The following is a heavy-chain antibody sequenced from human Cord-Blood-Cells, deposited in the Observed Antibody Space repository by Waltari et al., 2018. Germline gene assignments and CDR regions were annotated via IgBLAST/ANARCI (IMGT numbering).Heavy chain of an antibody. Sequence: QVQLVQSGAEVKKPGSSVKVSCKASGGTFSSYAISWVRQAPGQGLEWTGGIIPIFGTANYAQKFHGRVTITSDESTSTAYMELSSLRSEDTAVYYCARVNPVCSSTSCYYYYYYYMDVWGKGTTVTVSS. CDR3: ARVNPVCSSTSCYYYYYYYMDV. CDR1: GGTFSSYA. D-gene: IGHD2-2*01. V-gene: IGHV1-69*01. CDR2: IIPIFGTA. J-gene: IGHJ6*03.